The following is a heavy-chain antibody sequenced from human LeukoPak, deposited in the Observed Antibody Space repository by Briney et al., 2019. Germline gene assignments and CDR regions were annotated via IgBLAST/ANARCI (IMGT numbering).Heavy chain of an antibody. CDR2: IYYSGNT. CDR3: AKAVVPVISQHYFDY. J-gene: IGHJ4*02. V-gene: IGHV4-39*07. D-gene: IGHD3-22*01. CDR1: GGSINNSSYY. Sequence: PSETLSLICTVSGGSINNSSYYWGWIRQPPGKGLEWIGSIYYSGNTYYNPSLESRVTLSLDTSKNQFSLKLSSVTAADTAVYYCAKAVVPVISQHYFDYWGQGTLVTVSS.